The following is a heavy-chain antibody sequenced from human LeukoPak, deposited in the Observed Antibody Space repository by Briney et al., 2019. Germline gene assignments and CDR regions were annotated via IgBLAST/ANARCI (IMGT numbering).Heavy chain of an antibody. D-gene: IGHD3-22*01. Sequence: GGSLRLSCAASGFTFSSYGMHWVCQAPGKGLEWVAVIWYDGSNKYYADSVKGRFTISRDNSKNTLYLQMSSLRAEDTAVYYCARDPYYYDSSGYYLDYWGQGTLVTVSS. CDR2: IWYDGSNK. CDR1: GFTFSSYG. V-gene: IGHV3-33*01. J-gene: IGHJ4*02. CDR3: ARDPYYYDSSGYYLDY.